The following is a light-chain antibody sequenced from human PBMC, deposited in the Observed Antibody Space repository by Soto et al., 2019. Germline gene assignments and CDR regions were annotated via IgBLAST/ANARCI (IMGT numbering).Light chain of an antibody. CDR1: QSISSN. V-gene: IGKV3-15*01. CDR3: QQYNNWLWT. J-gene: IGKJ1*01. CDR2: GAS. Sequence: EIVMTQSPATLSVSPGERATLSCRASQSISSNLAWYQQKPGQAPRLLIDGASTRATGIPARFSGSGSGTEFTLTISSLQSEDFAVYYCQQYNNWLWTFGQGTKVDIK.